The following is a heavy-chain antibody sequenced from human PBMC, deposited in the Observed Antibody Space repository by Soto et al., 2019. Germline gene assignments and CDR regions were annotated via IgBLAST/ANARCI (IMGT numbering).Heavy chain of an antibody. CDR2: IYYSGST. D-gene: IGHD4-17*01. CDR1: VGSISSYY. J-gene: IGHJ6*01. V-gene: IGHV4-59*01. Sequence: AAETLCFTCTFSVGSISSYYWSRIRQPPGKGLEWIGYIYYSGSTNYNPSLKSRVTISVDTSKNQFSLKLSSVTAADTAVYYCARALDYGGDYHYGMDVWGQGTTVTVSS. CDR3: ARALDYGGDYHYGMDV.